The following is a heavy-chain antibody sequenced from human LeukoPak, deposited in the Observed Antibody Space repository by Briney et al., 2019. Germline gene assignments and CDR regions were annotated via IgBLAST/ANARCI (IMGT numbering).Heavy chain of an antibody. D-gene: IGHD5-18*01. V-gene: IGHV3-7*01. J-gene: IGHJ4*02. CDR1: GLTFSSYW. CDR3: ARIQLWPADFDY. Sequence: GGSLKLSCAASGLTFSSYWMRWVRQAPGKGLEWVANIKRDGSEKYYVDSVKGRFTISRDNAKNSLYLQMNSLRAEDTAVYYCARIQLWPADFDYWGQGTLVTVSS. CDR2: IKRDGSEK.